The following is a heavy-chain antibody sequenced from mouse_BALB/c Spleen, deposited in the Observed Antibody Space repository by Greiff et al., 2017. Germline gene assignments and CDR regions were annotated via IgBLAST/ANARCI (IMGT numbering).Heavy chain of an antibody. D-gene: IGHD2-3*01. J-gene: IGHJ3*01. CDR2: ISDGGSYT. V-gene: IGHV5-4*02. CDR1: GFTFSDYY. CDR3: ARDPYDPFAY. Sequence: EVQLVESGGGLVKPGGSLKLSCAASGFTFSDYYMYWVRQTPEKRLEWVATISDGGSYTYYPDSVKGRFTISRDNAKNNLYLQMSSLKSEDTAMYYCARDPYDPFAYWGQGTLVTVSA.